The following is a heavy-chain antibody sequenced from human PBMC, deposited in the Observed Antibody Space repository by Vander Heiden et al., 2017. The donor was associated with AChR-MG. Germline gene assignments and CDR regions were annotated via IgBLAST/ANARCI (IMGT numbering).Heavy chain of an antibody. CDR1: GFTFGSFA. J-gene: IGHJ5*02. CDR2: ISYDGSNK. Sequence: QVQLVESGGGVVQPGRSLRLSCAASGFTFGSFAMHWVRQAPGKGLEWVAVISYDGSNKYYADSVKGRFTISRDNSKNTLYLQMNSLRAEDTAVYYCAREENRIAAAGLNWFDPWGQGTLVTVSS. V-gene: IGHV3-30-3*01. D-gene: IGHD6-13*01. CDR3: AREENRIAAAGLNWFDP.